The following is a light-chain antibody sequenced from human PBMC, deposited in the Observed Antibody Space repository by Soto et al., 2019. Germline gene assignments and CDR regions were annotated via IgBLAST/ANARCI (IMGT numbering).Light chain of an antibody. J-gene: IGKJ5*01. CDR3: KQCTDLSRNR. CDR1: QSIANY. CDR2: GAS. V-gene: IGKV3-11*01. Sequence: EIGLTQYPATLSLSPEDTAALSCRASQSIANYVAWYHQRPGQAPRLVIYGASNRATDIPARFTGSGSGTVFTLTISSLEAEDSGVYYCKQCTDLSRNRFGQGARLEFK.